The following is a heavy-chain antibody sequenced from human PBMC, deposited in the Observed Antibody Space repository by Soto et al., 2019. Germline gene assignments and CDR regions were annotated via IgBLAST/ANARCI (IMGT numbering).Heavy chain of an antibody. CDR2: INSDGSST. J-gene: IGHJ4*02. V-gene: IGHV3-74*01. CDR3: ARAVGGAAADY. Sequence: EVQLVESGGGLVQPGGSLRLSCAASGFTFSSYWMHWVRQAPGKGLVWVSRINSDGSSTSYADSVKGRFTISRDNAKNPLYLQMNRLRAEGTAVYYCARAVGGAAADYWGQGTLVTVSS. D-gene: IGHD6-13*01. CDR1: GFTFSSYW.